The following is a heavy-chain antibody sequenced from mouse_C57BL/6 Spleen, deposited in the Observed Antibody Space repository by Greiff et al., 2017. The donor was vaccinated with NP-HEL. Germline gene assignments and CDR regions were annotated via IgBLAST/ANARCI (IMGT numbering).Heavy chain of an antibody. V-gene: IGHV1-26*01. CDR2: INPNNGGT. Sequence: EVKLVESGPELVKPGASVKISCKASGYTFTDYYMNWVKQSHGKSLEWIGDINPNNGGTSYNQKFKGKATLTVDKSSSTAYMELRSLTSEDSAVYYCAREVRGYFDVWGTGTTVTVSS. J-gene: IGHJ1*03. CDR3: AREVRGYFDV. CDR1: GYTFTDYY.